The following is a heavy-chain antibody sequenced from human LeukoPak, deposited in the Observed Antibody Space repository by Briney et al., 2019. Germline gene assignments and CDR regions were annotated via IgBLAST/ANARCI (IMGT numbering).Heavy chain of an antibody. CDR2: MSPNSGNT. CDR3: ARGEVDY. V-gene: IGHV1-8*01. CDR1: GYTFTSYD. Sequence: ASVRASCTASGYTFTSYDINWVRQAPGQGLEWMGWMSPNSGNTGYAQKFQGRVTMTRNTSISTAYMELSSLRSEDTAVYYCARGEVDYWGQGTLVTVSS. J-gene: IGHJ4*02.